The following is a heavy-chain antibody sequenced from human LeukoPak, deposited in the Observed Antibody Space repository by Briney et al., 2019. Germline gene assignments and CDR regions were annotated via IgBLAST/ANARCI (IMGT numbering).Heavy chain of an antibody. J-gene: IGHJ4*02. D-gene: IGHD2-15*01. CDR2: IKPDGGEK. CDR1: GFTFSGYW. CDR3: ARDLSGPSVY. Sequence: QSGGSLRLSCAASGFTFSGYWMSWLRQAPGKGLEWVANIKPDGGEKYFVDSVKGRFTISRDNAKSSLYLQMNSLRADDTAVYYCARDLSGPSVYWGQGTLVTVSS. V-gene: IGHV3-7*01.